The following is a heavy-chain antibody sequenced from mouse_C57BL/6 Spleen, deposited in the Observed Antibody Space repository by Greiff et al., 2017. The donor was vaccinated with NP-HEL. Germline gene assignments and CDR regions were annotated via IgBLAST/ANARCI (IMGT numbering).Heavy chain of an antibody. J-gene: IGHJ4*01. D-gene: IGHD2-1*01. CDR2: INPTYGTT. V-gene: IGHV1-39*01. CDR3: ATANYCNSLYYAMGY. CDR1: GYSFTDYN. Sequence: VQLQQSGPELVKPGASVKISCKASGYSFTDYNLNWVKQSNGKSLEWIGVINPTYGTTSYNQKFKGKATLTVDQSSSTAYMQLNSLTSEDSAVYYWATANYCNSLYYAMGYWGQVTSVTVSS.